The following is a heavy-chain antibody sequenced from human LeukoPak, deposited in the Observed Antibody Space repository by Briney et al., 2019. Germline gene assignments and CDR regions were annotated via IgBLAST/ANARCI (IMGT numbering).Heavy chain of an antibody. V-gene: IGHV4-34*12. CDR2: IIHSGST. J-gene: IGHJ4*02. CDR1: GGSFSDYY. Sequence: PSETLSLTCAVYGGSFSDYYWNWIRQPPGKGLEWIGEIIHSGSTHYNPSLKSRVTISVDTSKNQFSLKLTSVTAADTAVYYCARGDAFSGDHWGQGTLVTVSS. D-gene: IGHD3-16*01. CDR3: ARGDAFSGDH.